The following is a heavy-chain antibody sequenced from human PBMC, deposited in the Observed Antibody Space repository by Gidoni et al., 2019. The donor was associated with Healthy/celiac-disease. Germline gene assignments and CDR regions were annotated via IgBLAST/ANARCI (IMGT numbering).Heavy chain of an antibody. J-gene: IGHJ6*02. CDR3: ARCGVVIIPYYYYGMDV. CDR2: IYHSGST. D-gene: IGHD3-3*01. V-gene: IGHV4-38-2*02. CDR1: GYSISSGYY. Sequence: QVQLQESGPGLVKPSETLSLTCTVSGYSISSGYYWGGSRQPPGKGLEWIGSIYHSGSTYYNPSLKSRVTISVDTSKNQFSLKLSSVTAADTAVYYCARCGVVIIPYYYYGMDVWGQGTTVTVSS.